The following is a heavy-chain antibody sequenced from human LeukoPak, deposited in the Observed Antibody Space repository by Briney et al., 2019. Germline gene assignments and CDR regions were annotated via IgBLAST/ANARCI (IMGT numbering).Heavy chain of an antibody. CDR1: GFTFSSYG. D-gene: IGHD3-22*01. J-gene: IGHJ4*02. Sequence: LSGGSLRLSCAASGFTFSSYGMHWVRQAPGKGLEWVAFIRYDGSNKYYADSVKGRFTISRDNSKNTLYLQMNSLRAEDTAVYYCAKDFGDSSGYLDFGYFDYWGQGTLVTVSS. CDR3: AKDFGDSSGYLDFGYFDY. CDR2: IRYDGSNK. V-gene: IGHV3-30*02.